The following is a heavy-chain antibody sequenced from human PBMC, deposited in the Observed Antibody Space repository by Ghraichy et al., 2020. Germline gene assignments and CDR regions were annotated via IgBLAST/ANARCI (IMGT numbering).Heavy chain of an antibody. CDR2: IYDSGST. CDR3: ARGYSSTLMNWFDP. CDR1: GGSINISDYY. J-gene: IGHJ5*02. V-gene: IGHV4-61*03. D-gene: IGHD6-19*01. Sequence: SETLSLTCTVSGGSINISDYYWSWIRQPPGKGLECIGYIYDSGSTKYNPSLKSRFTISVDTSKNHFSLKLTSVTAADTAVYYCARGYSSTLMNWFDPWGQGTLVTVSS.